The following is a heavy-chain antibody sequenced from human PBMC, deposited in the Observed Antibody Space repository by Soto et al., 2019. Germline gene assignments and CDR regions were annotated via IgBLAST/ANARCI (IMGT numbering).Heavy chain of an antibody. J-gene: IGHJ3*02. Sequence: GGSLRLSCAASGFTFSSYAMSWVRQAPGKGLEWVSAISGSGGSTYYADSVKGRFTISRDNSKNTLYLQMNSLRAEDTAVYYCAKVGVVEMAPGSVIDAFDIWGQGTMVTVSS. CDR2: ISGSGGST. CDR1: GFTFSSYA. CDR3: AKVGVVEMAPGSVIDAFDI. D-gene: IGHD1-26*01. V-gene: IGHV3-23*01.